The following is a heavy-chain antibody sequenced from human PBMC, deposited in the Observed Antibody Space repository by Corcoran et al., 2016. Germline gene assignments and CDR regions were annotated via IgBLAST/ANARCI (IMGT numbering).Heavy chain of an antibody. Sequence: QVQLVESGGGVVKPGRSLRLSCAASGFTFSSYGMHWVRQAPGKGLEWVAVISYDGSNKYYADSVKGRFTISRDNSKNTLYLQMNSLRAEDTAVYYCAKDREGSGWYFDYWGQGTLVTVSS. D-gene: IGHD6-19*01. CDR2: ISYDGSNK. CDR1: GFTFSSYG. V-gene: IGHV3-30*18. J-gene: IGHJ4*02. CDR3: AKDREGSGWYFDY.